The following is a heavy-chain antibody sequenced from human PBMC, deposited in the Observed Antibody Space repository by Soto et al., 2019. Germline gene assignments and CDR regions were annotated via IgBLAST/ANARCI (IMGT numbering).Heavy chain of an antibody. D-gene: IGHD3-10*01. CDR2: IIPIFGTA. V-gene: IGHV1-69*06. CDR1: GGTFSSYA. CDR3: AESRPRVQGAFDY. J-gene: IGHJ4*02. Sequence: QVQLVQSGAEVKKPGSSVKVSCKASGGTFSSYAISWVRQAPGQGLEWMGGIIPIFGTANYAQKFQGRVTIPADKSTSTAYMELSRLRSEDTAVYYCAESRPRVQGAFDYWGQGTLVTVSS.